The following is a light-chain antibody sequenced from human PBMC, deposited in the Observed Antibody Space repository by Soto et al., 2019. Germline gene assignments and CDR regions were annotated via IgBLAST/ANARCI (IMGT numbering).Light chain of an antibody. CDR1: QSVGGD. CDR2: GAS. J-gene: IGKJ1*01. V-gene: IGKV3-20*01. CDR3: QQYGSSPPKT. Sequence: IVMTQSPATLSVSPGERATLSCRASQSVGGDLAWYQQKPGQAPRLLLYGASTRATGIPDRFSGSGSGTEFTLTISRLEPEDLAVYYCQQYGSSPPKTFGQGTKVDIK.